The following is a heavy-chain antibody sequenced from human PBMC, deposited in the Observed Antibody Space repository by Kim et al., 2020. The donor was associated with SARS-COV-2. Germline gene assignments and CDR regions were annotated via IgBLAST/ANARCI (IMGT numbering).Heavy chain of an antibody. CDR2: INSDGSST. CDR3: ARVGYGNTWDIDF. J-gene: IGHJ4*02. V-gene: IGHV3-74*01. D-gene: IGHD2-15*01. Sequence: GGSLRLSCAASGFTFRNYWMHWVRQAPGKGLVWVSRINSDGSSTTYADSVKGRFTISRDNAKNTLYLQVNSLRAEDTAVYYCARVGYGNTWDIDFWGQGALVTVSS. CDR1: GFTFRNYW.